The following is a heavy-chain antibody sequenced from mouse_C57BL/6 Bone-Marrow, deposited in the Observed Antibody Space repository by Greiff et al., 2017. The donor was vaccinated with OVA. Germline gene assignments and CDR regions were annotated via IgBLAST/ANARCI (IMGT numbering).Heavy chain of an antibody. CDR2: IYPRSGNT. CDR3: APYYYGSSPYYFDY. J-gene: IGHJ2*01. D-gene: IGHD1-1*01. V-gene: IGHV1-81*01. CDR1: GYTFTSYG. Sequence: VQLQQSGAELARPGASVKLSCKASGYTFTSYGISWVKQRTGQGLEWIGEIYPRSGNTYYNEKFKGKATLTADKSSSTAYMELRSLTSEDSAVYFCAPYYYGSSPYYFDYWGKGTTLTVSS.